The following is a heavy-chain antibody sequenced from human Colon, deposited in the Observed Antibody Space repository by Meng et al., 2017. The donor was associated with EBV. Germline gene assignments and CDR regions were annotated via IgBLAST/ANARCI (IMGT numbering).Heavy chain of an antibody. J-gene: IGHJ4*02. Sequence: AQLHQSVPGLVKLRQTLAPPVATAGDSVFSTGALWNWFRQSQSRGLEWLGRIYYRSKWHNDYAVSVKGRIAINPDTSKTQFFLQLNSVTPEDTAVYYCVRDYGTSRPFEYWGQGILVTVSS. D-gene: IGHD1/OR15-1a*01. CDR1: GDSVFSTGAL. CDR2: IYYRSKWHN. V-gene: IGHV6-1*01. CDR3: VRDYGTSRPFEY.